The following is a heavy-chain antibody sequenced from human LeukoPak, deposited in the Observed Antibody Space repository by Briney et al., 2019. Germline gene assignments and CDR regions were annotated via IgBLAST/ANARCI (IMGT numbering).Heavy chain of an antibody. V-gene: IGHV3-74*01. D-gene: IGHD3-16*01. CDR1: GLTFNTYW. CDR3: LIGHYECRMSFDL. Sequence: PGGSLRLSCGAYGLTFNTYWIHWVRQAPGKGLVWVSQIKFDGSLASYADSVKGRFTISRDNTKNTLYLQMNSLGTEDTAVYYCLIGHYECRMSFDLWGRGTLVIVSS. J-gene: IGHJ2*01. CDR2: IKFDGSLA.